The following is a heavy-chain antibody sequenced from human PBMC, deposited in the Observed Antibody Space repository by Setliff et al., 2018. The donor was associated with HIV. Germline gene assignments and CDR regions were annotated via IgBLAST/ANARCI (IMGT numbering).Heavy chain of an antibody. CDR1: GFAFRNYI. Sequence: PGGSLRLSCAASGFAFRNYIFHWVRQAPGKGLEWVAIISSDGSDKNYADSVKGRFAVSRDNSKNTLYLQMDSLRSEDTAVYYCARGHIFDWLLYGTYAFDFWGQGTVVTVSS. V-gene: IGHV3-30*09. D-gene: IGHD3-9*01. CDR3: ARGHIFDWLLYGTYAFDF. CDR2: ISSDGSDK. J-gene: IGHJ3*01.